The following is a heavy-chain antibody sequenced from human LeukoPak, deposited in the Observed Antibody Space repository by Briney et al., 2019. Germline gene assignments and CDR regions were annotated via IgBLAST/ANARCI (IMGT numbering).Heavy chain of an antibody. J-gene: IGHJ4*02. Sequence: ASVTLSCKASGYTFTSYGISWGRQAPGQGLEWMGWISAYNGNTNYAQKLQGRVTITTDTSTSTAYMELRSLRSDDTAVYYCARVHSSGYYYGGDYWGQGTLVTVSS. V-gene: IGHV1-18*01. D-gene: IGHD3-22*01. CDR2: ISAYNGNT. CDR1: GYTFTSYG. CDR3: ARVHSSGYYYGGDY.